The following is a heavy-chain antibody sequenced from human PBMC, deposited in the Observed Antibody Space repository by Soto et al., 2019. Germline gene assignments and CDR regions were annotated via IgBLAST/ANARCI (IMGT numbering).Heavy chain of an antibody. D-gene: IGHD3-10*02. J-gene: IGHJ5*02. V-gene: IGHV4-59*01. CDR3: ARTLFGRGIWFDP. CDR1: GGSISSYY. Sequence: SETLSLTCTVSGGSISSYYWSWIRQPPGKGLEWIGYIYYSGSTNYNPSLKSRVTISVDTSKNQFSLKLSSVTAADTAVYYCARTLFGRGIWFDPWGQGTLVTVS. CDR2: IYYSGST.